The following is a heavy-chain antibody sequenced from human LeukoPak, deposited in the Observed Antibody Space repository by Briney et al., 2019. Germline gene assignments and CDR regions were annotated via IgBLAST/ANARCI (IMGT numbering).Heavy chain of an antibody. CDR1: GHTFSTDW. J-gene: IGHJ4*02. Sequence: GDSLKISCKVSGHTFSTDWIAWVRQMPGKGLEWIGVIYAGDADTRYSPSFQGQVTISADKSLNTAYLEWTNLKAPDTAMYYCARFRGELMDGFDFWGQGTLVTVSS. V-gene: IGHV5-51*01. CDR2: IYAGDADT. D-gene: IGHD1-7*01. CDR3: ARFRGELMDGFDF.